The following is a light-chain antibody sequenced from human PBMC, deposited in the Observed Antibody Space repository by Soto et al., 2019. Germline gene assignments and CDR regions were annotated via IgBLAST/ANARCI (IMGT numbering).Light chain of an antibody. Sequence: IQMNQSPSSRSASVGDTVTITCRASQSVSGWLAWYQQKPGKAPKLLIYDVSALPRGVPPRFSGSGSGTQFTLTISGMQPDDFANYYCQQYESFSETFGPGTKVDIK. V-gene: IGKV1-5*01. CDR3: QQYESFSET. J-gene: IGKJ1*01. CDR1: QSVSGW. CDR2: DVS.